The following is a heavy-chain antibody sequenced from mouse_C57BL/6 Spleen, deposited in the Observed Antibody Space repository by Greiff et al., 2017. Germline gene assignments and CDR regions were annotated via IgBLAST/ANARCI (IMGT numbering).Heavy chain of an antibody. CDR2: ISSGGSYT. V-gene: IGHV5-6*01. J-gene: IGHJ4*01. CDR3: ARQGNYGSIYYYAMDY. CDR1: GFTFSSYG. D-gene: IGHD1-1*01. Sequence: EVQVVESGGDLVKPGGSLKLSCAASGFTFSSYGMSWVRQTPDKRLEWVATISSGGSYTYYPDSVKGRFTISRDNAKNTLYLQMSSLKSEDTAMYYCARQGNYGSIYYYAMDYWGQGTSVTVSS.